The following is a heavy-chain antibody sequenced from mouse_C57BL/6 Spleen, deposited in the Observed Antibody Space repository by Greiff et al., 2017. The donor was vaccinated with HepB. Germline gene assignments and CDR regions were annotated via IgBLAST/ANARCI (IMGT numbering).Heavy chain of an antibody. V-gene: IGHV1-52*01. CDR3: ARRGYGSSSYWYFDV. CDR1: GYTFTSYW. D-gene: IGHD1-1*01. Sequence: QVQLQQPGAELVRPGSSVKLSCKASGYTFTSYWMHWVKQRPIQGLEWIGNIDPSDSETHYNQKFKDKATLTVDKSSSTAYMQLSSLTSEDSAVYYCARRGYGSSSYWYFDVWGTGTTVTVSS. J-gene: IGHJ1*03. CDR2: IDPSDSET.